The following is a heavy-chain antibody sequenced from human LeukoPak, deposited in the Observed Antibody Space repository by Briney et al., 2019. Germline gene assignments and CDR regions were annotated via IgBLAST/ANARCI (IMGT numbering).Heavy chain of an antibody. D-gene: IGHD4-17*01. CDR3: ARVVTTGSYFDY. CDR2: IYYSGST. V-gene: IGHV4-61*01. Sequence: NPSETLSLTCTVSGGSVSSGSYYWSWIRQPPGKGLEWIAYIYYSGSTNSNPSLKSRVTISVDTSKNQFSLKLSSVTAADTAVYHCARVVTTGSYFDYWGQGTLVTVSS. CDR1: GGSVSSGSYY. J-gene: IGHJ4*02.